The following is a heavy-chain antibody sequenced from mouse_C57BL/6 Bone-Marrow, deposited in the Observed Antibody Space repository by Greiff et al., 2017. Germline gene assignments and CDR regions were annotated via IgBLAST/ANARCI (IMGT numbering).Heavy chain of an antibody. J-gene: IGHJ2*01. D-gene: IGHD2-4*01. V-gene: IGHV5-6*01. CDR2: ISSGGSYT. CDR1: GFTFSSYG. CDR3: ARHGRGYDYDFDY. Sequence: EVNVVESGGDLVKPGGSLKLSCAASGFTFSSYGMSWVRQTPDKRLEWVATISSGGSYTYYPDSVKGRFTISRDNAKNTLYLQMSSLKSEDTAMYYCARHGRGYDYDFDYWGQGTTLTVSS.